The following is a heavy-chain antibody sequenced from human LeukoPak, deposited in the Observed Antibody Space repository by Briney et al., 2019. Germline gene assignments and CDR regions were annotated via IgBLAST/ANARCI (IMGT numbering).Heavy chain of an antibody. Sequence: PSQTLSLTCVISGDSVSNNSASWNWIRQSPSRGLEWLGRTYYRSRWYKDYAVSAKSRITINPDTSKNQFSLQLNSVTPEDTAVYYCARWLTTWGQGTLVTVSS. J-gene: IGHJ5*02. V-gene: IGHV6-1*01. D-gene: IGHD3-9*01. CDR1: GDSVSNNSAS. CDR3: ARWLTT. CDR2: TYYRSRWYK.